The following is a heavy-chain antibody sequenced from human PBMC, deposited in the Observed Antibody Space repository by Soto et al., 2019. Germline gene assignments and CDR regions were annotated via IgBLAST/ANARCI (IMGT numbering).Heavy chain of an antibody. CDR2: IYYSGST. D-gene: IGHD2-2*01. J-gene: IGHJ6*03. Sequence: QVQLQESGPGLVKPSQTLSLTCTVSGGSISSGGYYWSWIRQHPGKGLEWIGYIYYSGSTYYNPSLKSRVTISVDTSKNQFYLKLSSVTAADTAVYYCAREYVVPGYYYYYYMDVWGKGTTVTVSS. V-gene: IGHV4-31*03. CDR3: AREYVVPGYYYYYYMDV. CDR1: GGSISSGGYY.